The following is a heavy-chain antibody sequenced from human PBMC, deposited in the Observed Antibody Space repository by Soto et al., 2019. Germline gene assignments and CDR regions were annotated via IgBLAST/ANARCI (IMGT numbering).Heavy chain of an antibody. V-gene: IGHV4-4*02. CDR3: ARDPGDGDYEGYYYYGMDV. CDR1: GGSISSNNW. D-gene: IGHD4-17*01. Sequence: QVQLQESGPGLVKHSGTLSLTCAVSGGSISSNNWWSWVRQPPGKGLEWIGEIYDSGSTNYNPSLKSRVTISVDKSKNQFSLKLSSVTAADTAVYYCARDPGDGDYEGYYYYGMDVWGQGTTVTVSS. J-gene: IGHJ6*02. CDR2: IYDSGST.